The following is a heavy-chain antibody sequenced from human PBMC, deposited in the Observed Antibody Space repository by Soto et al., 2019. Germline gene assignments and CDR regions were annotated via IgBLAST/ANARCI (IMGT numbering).Heavy chain of an antibody. CDR1: GDSITTRSFY. J-gene: IGHJ4*02. Sequence: QLQLQESGPRLVKPSETLSLICSVSGDSITTRSFYWGWIRQPPGKGLEWIGTVYYGGITYFNPSLNRRVTIAVDTSSNQFSLRLSSVTAADTAVYFCAGHPQYYHDTSGYYPYCDLWGPGTLVTVSS. CDR3: AGHPQYYHDTSGYYPYCDL. CDR2: VYYGGIT. D-gene: IGHD3-22*01. V-gene: IGHV4-39*01.